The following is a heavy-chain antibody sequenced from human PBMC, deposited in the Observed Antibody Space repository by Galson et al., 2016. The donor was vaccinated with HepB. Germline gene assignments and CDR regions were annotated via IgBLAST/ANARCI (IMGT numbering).Heavy chain of an antibody. CDR2: XXSKXYSGXT. Sequence: SLRLSCAASGVTFGXXXMSXXXQAXXXGLXXVGLXXSKXYSGXTEYAXXVQGRFTISRDDSKSIAYLQLNSLKTEDXAVDYFTSVGLSPIYYDSVGYRGFDAFYSWGPGTMVTVSS. CDR3: TSVGLSPIYYDSVGYRGFDAFYS. J-gene: IGHJ3*02. CDR1: GVTFGXXX. D-gene: IGHD3-22*01. V-gene: IGHV3-49*03.